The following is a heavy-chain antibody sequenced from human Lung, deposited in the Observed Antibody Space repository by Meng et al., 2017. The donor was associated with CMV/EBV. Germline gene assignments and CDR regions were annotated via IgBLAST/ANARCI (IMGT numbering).Heavy chain of an antibody. CDR2: ISSSGSAK. CDR1: GFTFSSYE. CDR3: ARARESLDSLTMSRGKKREYYLDY. V-gene: IGHV3-48*03. D-gene: IGHD3-10*01. Sequence: GESLKISCAASGFTFSSYEMKWVRQAPGKGLEWVSYISSSGSAKDYADSVKGRFIVSRDNSKNSLYLQMNSLRADDTAVYYCARARESLDSLTMSRGKKREYYLDYWGQGTLVTVSS. J-gene: IGHJ4*02.